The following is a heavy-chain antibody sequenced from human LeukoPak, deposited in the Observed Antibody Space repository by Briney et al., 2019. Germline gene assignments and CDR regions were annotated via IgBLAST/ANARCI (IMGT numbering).Heavy chain of an antibody. D-gene: IGHD3-22*01. J-gene: IGHJ4*02. V-gene: IGHV3-74*01. CDR2: INTDGSNT. CDR1: GFTFSTYG. CDR3: VVWGEDRSGHRFDF. Sequence: GGSLRLSCAASGFTFSTYGMHWVRQAPGKGLMWVSRINTDGSNTHYADSVKGRFTISRDNAKNTLYLQMNGLRVEDTAVYYCVVWGEDRSGHRFDFWGQGTLVTVSS.